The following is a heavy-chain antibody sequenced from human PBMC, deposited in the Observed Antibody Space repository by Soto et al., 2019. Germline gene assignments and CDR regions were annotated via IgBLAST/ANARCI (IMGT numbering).Heavy chain of an antibody. CDR2: IWYDGTSK. J-gene: IGHJ4*02. V-gene: IGHV3-33*08. CDR1: GFTFSSYA. CDR3: ARDQGVVIIKDH. D-gene: IGHD2-8*01. Sequence: VQLLESGGGLVQPGGSLRLSCAASGFTFSSYAMSWVRQAPGKGLEWVGLIWYDGTSKYYADSVKGRFTISRDNSKNTLYLEMNSLRVEDTAIYYCARDQGVVIIKDHWGQGTLVTVSS.